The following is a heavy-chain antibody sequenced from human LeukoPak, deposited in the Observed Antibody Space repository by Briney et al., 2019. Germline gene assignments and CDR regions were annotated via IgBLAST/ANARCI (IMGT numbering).Heavy chain of an antibody. J-gene: IGHJ4*02. CDR3: ARERTDQLLLDF. Sequence: GGSLRLSCAASGFTFGAYAMNWVRQEAGKGPEWVSSISYSGRDKFYADSVKGRFTISRDNTKNSLYLEMNNLRAEDTAVFYCARERTDQLLLDFWGQGALVTVSS. CDR2: ISYSGRDK. V-gene: IGHV3-21*01. D-gene: IGHD1-1*01. CDR1: GFTFGAYA.